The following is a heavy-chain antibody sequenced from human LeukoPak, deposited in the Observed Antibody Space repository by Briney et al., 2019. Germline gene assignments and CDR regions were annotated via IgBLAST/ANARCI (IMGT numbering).Heavy chain of an antibody. CDR2: ISVYNGNT. CDR1: GYTFITYG. J-gene: IGHJ4*02. D-gene: IGHD3-22*01. CDR3: ARAYYYDSSDFYQDY. V-gene: IGHV1-18*01. Sequence: ASVKVSCKASGYTFITYGTSWVRQAPGQGLEWMGWISVYNGNTNFAQKLQGRVTLTTDTSTSAAYMELRSLRSDDTAVYYCARAYYYDSSDFYQDYWGQGTLVTVSS.